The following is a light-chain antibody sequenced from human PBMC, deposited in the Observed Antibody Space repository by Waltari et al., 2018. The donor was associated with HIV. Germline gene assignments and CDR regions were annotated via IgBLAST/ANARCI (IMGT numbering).Light chain of an antibody. CDR2: GAS. CDR1: QSVTSSF. Sequence: EIVLTQSPGTLSLSPGERATLSCRASQSVTSSFLSWYQQKPGQAPRLLIYGASSRATGIPDRFSGGGSGTDFTLTISRLEPEDFAGYYCQQYGSSPLTFGGGTKVDIK. V-gene: IGKV3-20*01. J-gene: IGKJ4*01. CDR3: QQYGSSPLT.